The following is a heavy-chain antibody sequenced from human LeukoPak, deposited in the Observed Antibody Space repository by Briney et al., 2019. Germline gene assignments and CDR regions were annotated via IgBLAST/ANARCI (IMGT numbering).Heavy chain of an antibody. V-gene: IGHV4-34*01. J-gene: IGHJ4*02. CDR1: GGSFSGYY. CDR2: INHSGST. D-gene: IGHD6-13*01. Sequence: SETLSLTCAVYGGSFSGYYCSWIRQPPGKGLEWIGEINHSGSTNYNPSLKSRVTISVDTSKNQFSLKLSSVTAADTAVYYCARGSRMSSWYWGQGTLVTVSS. CDR3: ARGSRMSSWY.